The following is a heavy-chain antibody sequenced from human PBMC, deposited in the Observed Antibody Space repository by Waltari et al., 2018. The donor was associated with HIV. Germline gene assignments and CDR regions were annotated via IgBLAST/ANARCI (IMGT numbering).Heavy chain of an antibody. Sequence: QLQLQESGPGLVKPSETLSLTCIVSGGSMSDTGDYHWGWIRQPPGKGLEWIGNFHYTGNTFYNPSLKSRVTISADTSKNQFSLKLSSLTAADTAVYFCMRHRGYFPPDYWGQGTLVTVSS. D-gene: IGHD1-26*01. J-gene: IGHJ4*02. CDR1: GGSMSDTGDYH. CDR3: MRHRGYFPPDY. CDR2: FHYTGNT. V-gene: IGHV4-39*01.